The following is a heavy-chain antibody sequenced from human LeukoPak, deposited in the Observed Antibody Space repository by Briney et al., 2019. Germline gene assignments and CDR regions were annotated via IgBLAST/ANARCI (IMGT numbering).Heavy chain of an antibody. CDR3: ARAGYSSGWYGY. CDR2: IIPIFGTA. Sequence: SVKVSCKASGGTFSSYAISWVRQAPGQGLEWMGRIIPIFGTANYAQRFQGRVTITADKSTSTAYMELSSLRSEDTAVYYCARAGYSSGWYGYWGQGTLVTVSS. D-gene: IGHD6-19*01. CDR1: GGTFSSYA. V-gene: IGHV1-69*06. J-gene: IGHJ4*02.